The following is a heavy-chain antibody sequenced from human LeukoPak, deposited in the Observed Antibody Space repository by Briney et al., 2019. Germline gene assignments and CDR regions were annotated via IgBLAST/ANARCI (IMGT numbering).Heavy chain of an antibody. CDR3: ARKTYDSSGYLPDY. J-gene: IGHJ4*02. CDR2: ISWNSGSI. V-gene: IGHV3-9*01. D-gene: IGHD3-22*01. CDR1: GFTFDDYA. Sequence: GGSLRLSCAASGFTFDDYAMHWVRQAPGKGLEWVSGISWNSGSIGYADSVKGRFTISRDNAKNSLYLQMNSLRAEDTAEYYCARKTYDSSGYLPDYWGQGTLVTVSS.